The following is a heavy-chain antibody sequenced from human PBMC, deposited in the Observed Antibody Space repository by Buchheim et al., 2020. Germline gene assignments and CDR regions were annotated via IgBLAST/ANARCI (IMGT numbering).Heavy chain of an antibody. CDR3: ATHGRYSNYAWFDP. CDR2: IYYSGST. J-gene: IGHJ5*02. D-gene: IGHD4-11*01. Sequence: QLQLQESGPGLVKPSETLSLTCTVSGGSINSSSYYWGWIRQPPGKGLEWIGSIYYSGSTYYNPSLKSRVTISVDTSKNQFSLKLSSVTATDTAVYYCATHGRYSNYAWFDPWGQGTL. CDR1: GGSINSSSYY. V-gene: IGHV4-39*01.